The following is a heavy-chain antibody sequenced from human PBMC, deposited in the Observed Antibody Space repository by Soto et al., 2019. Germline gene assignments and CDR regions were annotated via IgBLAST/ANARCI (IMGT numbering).Heavy chain of an antibody. CDR3: ARDHIIAVAGHYYYYGMDV. J-gene: IGHJ6*02. V-gene: IGHV3-53*01. CDR2: IYSGGST. CDR1: GFTVSSNY. Sequence: GSLRLSCAASGFTVSSNYMSWVRQAPGKGLEWVSVIYSGGSTYYADSVKGRFTISRDNSKNTLYLQMNSLRAEDTAVYYCARDHIIAVAGHYYYYGMDVWGQGT. D-gene: IGHD6-19*01.